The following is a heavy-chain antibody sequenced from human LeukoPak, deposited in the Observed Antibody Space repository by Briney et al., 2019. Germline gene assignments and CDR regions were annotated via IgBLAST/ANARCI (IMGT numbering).Heavy chain of an antibody. Sequence: SETLSLTCTVSGGSISSSTYYWGWIRQPPGKGLEWIGCIYYSGNTYYNPSLKSRVTLSVDTSKNQFSLKLSSVTAADTAVYYCAREEGYSYGSGAFDIWGQGTMVAVSS. CDR2: IYYSGNT. CDR3: AREEGYSYGSGAFDI. CDR1: GGSISSSTYY. V-gene: IGHV4-39*07. J-gene: IGHJ3*02. D-gene: IGHD5-18*01.